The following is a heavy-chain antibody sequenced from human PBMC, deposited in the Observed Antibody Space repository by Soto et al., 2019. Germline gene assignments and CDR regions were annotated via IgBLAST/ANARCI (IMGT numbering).Heavy chain of an antibody. V-gene: IGHV4-59*01. J-gene: IGHJ2*01. Sequence: QVQLQESGPGLLKPSETLSLTCTVSGDSIRNYYWSWVRQPPGKGPEWIGYIFYRGSTSYNPSLKRRVTITVDTSKHRFYLKLSSVTTADTAVYYCASGKAYCGGDCYSDYWYFDLWGRGTLVTVSS. CDR3: ASGKAYCGGDCYSDYWYFDL. D-gene: IGHD2-21*02. CDR1: GDSIRNYY. CDR2: IFYRGST.